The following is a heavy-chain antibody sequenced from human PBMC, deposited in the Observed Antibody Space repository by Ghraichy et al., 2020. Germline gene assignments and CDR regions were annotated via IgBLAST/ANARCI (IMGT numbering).Heavy chain of an antibody. CDR1: GFTFSSYG. V-gene: IGHV3-23*01. CDR3: AKELSFDL. Sequence: GGSLRLSCAASGFTFSSYGLIWFRQTPGKGLEWVSLITAAGETHYAESVKGRFTISRDNSKNTLFLQMNDLRADEDTAVYYCAKELSFDLWGQGTRVTVS. J-gene: IGHJ3*01. CDR2: ITAAGET.